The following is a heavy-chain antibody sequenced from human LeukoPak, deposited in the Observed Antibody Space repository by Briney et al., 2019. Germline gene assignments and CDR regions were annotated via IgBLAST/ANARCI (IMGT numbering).Heavy chain of an antibody. CDR2: INPSGGST. CDR1: GYTFTGYY. D-gene: IGHD3-22*01. Sequence: VKVSCKASGYTFTGYYMHWVRQAPGQGLEWMGIINPSGGSTSYAQKLQGRVTMTTDTSTSTAYMELRSLRSDDTAVYYCARDILITMIVGGAFDIWGQGTMVTVSS. V-gene: IGHV1-46*01. J-gene: IGHJ3*02. CDR3: ARDILITMIVGGAFDI.